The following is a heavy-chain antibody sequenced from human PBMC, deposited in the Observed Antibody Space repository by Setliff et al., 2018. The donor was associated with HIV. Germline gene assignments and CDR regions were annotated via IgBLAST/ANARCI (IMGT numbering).Heavy chain of an antibody. D-gene: IGHD5-12*01. CDR3: ARGLRGDGYNYPLYYFDY. CDR1: GGTFSSYA. J-gene: IGHJ4*02. V-gene: IGHV1-8*02. CDR2: MNPNSGNT. Sequence: ASVKVSCKASGGTFSSYAISWVRQAPGQGLEWMGWMNPNSGNTGYAQKFQGRVTMTRDTSISTAYMELSSLRSEDTAVYYCARGLRGDGYNYPLYYFDYWGQGTLVTVSS.